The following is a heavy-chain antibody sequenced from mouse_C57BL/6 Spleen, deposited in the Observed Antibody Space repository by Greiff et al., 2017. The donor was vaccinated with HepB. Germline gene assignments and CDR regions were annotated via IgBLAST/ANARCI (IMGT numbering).Heavy chain of an antibody. CDR1: GYTFTSYW. J-gene: IGHJ1*03. V-gene: IGHV1-69*01. CDR2: IDPSDSYT. CDR3: AKPYYGSSLRYFDV. Sequence: QVQLQQPGAELVMPGASVKLSCKASGYTFTSYWMHWVKQRPGQGLEWIGEIDPSDSYTNYNQKFKGKSTLTVDKSSSTAYMQLSSLTSEDSAVYYCAKPYYGSSLRYFDVWGTGTTVTVSS. D-gene: IGHD1-1*01.